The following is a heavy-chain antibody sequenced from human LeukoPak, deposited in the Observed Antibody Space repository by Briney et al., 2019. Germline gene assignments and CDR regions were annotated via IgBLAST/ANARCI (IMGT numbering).Heavy chain of an antibody. CDR3: ARAPIAVAGSDY. CDR2: IKQDGSEK. D-gene: IGHD6-19*01. V-gene: IGHV3-7*01. CDR1: GFSFSSYE. J-gene: IGHJ4*02. Sequence: PGGSLRLSCAASGFSFSSYEINWVRQAPGKGLEWVANIKQDGSEKYYVDSVKGRFTISRDNAKNSLYLQMNSLRAEDTAVYYCARAPIAVAGSDYWGQGTLVTVSS.